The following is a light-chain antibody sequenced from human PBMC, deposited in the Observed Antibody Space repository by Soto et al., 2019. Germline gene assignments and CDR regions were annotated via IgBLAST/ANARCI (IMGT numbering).Light chain of an antibody. Sequence: EIVMTQSPGTLSVSPGERATLSCRASQGVSTKLAWYQQKPGQAPRLLIDGASTRANGIPARFSGSGSGTEFTLTISSLQSEDFAVYYCQQYYNWPRTFGQGTKVEIK. CDR1: QGVSTK. V-gene: IGKV3-15*01. J-gene: IGKJ1*01. CDR3: QQYYNWPRT. CDR2: GAS.